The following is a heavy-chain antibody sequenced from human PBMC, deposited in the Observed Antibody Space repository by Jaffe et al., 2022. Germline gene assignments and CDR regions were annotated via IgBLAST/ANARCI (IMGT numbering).Heavy chain of an antibody. V-gene: IGHV3-53*04. D-gene: IGHD1-1*01. CDR2: IHTDGRT. CDR1: GLSVSGNY. Sequence: EVQLVESGGDLVQPGGSLRLSCAVSGLSVSGNYMSWVRQAPGKGLEWVSGIHTDGRTNYVDSVKGRFTISIENYKKTLFLQMKSLRDEDTAIYFCTAISTIFSRETERAYGDREVWGKGTTVTVSS. CDR3: TAISTIFSRETERAYGDREV. J-gene: IGHJ6*03.